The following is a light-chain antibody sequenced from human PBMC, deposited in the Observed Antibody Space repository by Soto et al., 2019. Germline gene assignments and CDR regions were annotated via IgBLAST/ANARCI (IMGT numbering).Light chain of an antibody. J-gene: IGKJ5*01. Sequence: DIQMTQSPSTLSASVGYRVTITCRASQTISSWLAWYQQKPLKAPNLLIYDASTLERGVPSRFSGTGSGTEFTLTIDRLQPDDFATYYCEQYHTSSITFGQGTRLEIK. CDR1: QTISSW. V-gene: IGKV1-5*01. CDR3: EQYHTSSIT. CDR2: DAS.